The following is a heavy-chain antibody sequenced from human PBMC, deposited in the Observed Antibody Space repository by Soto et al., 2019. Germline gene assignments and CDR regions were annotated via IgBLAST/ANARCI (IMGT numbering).Heavy chain of an antibody. D-gene: IGHD6-19*01. CDR1: GYTFTSYA. CDR3: ALGQGWNYVDY. J-gene: IGHJ4*02. CDR2: INAGNGNT. Sequence: QVQLVQSGAEVKKPGASVKVSCKASGYTFTSYAMHWVRQAPGQRLEWMGWINAGNGNTKYSQKFQGRVTITRDTSASTAYMELSSLRSEDTAVYDCALGQGWNYVDYWGQGTLVTVSS. V-gene: IGHV1-3*01.